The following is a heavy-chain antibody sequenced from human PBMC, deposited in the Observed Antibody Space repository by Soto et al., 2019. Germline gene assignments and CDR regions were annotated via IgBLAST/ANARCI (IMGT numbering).Heavy chain of an antibody. CDR3: AADSICSSPDYYYYYGMDV. Sequence: SVPVSFKASGFTFTSSAVQWVRQARGQRLEWIGWIVVGSGNTNYAQKFQERVTITRDMSTSTAYMELSSLRSEDTAVYYCAADSICSSPDYYYYYGMDVWGQGTTVTVSS. V-gene: IGHV1-58*01. J-gene: IGHJ6*02. D-gene: IGHD6-6*01. CDR1: GFTFTSSA. CDR2: IVVGSGNT.